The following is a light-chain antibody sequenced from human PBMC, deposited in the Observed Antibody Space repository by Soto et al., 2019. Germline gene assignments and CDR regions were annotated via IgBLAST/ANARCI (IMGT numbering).Light chain of an antibody. CDR2: AAS. J-gene: IGKJ1*01. CDR1: QSISSY. CDR3: QXXXSTPPT. V-gene: IGKV1-39*01. Sequence: DIQMTQSPSSLSASVGDRVTITCRASQSISSYLNWYQQKPGKAPKLLIYAASSLQSGVPSRFSGSGSGTDFTLTISSXXPXDXATXXXQXXXSTPPTFGQGTKVEIK.